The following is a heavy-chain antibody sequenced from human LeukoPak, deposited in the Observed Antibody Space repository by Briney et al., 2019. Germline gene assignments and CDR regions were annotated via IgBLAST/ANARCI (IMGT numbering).Heavy chain of an antibody. V-gene: IGHV1-46*01. D-gene: IGHD6-19*01. CDR3: ARDLVYSSGWYESDY. Sequence: ASVKVSCKASGYTFTSYYMHWVRQAPGQGLEWMGIINPSGGSTSYAQKFQGRVTMTRNTSISTAYMELSSLRSEDTAVYYCARDLVYSSGWYESDYWGQGTLVTVSS. J-gene: IGHJ4*02. CDR2: INPSGGST. CDR1: GYTFTSYY.